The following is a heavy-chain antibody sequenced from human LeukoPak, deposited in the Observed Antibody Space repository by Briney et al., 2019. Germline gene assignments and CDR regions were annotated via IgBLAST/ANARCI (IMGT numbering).Heavy chain of an antibody. V-gene: IGHV3-23*01. J-gene: IGHJ4*02. CDR2: ISGSGGST. CDR3: AKDLGLRYYYDSSGYFGN. CDR1: GFTFSSYA. Sequence: GGSLRLSCAASGFTFSSYAMSWVRQAPGKGLEWVSAISGSGGSTYYADSVKGRFTISRDNSKSTLYLQMNSLRAEDTAVYYCAKDLGLRYYYDSSGYFGNWGQGTLVTVSS. D-gene: IGHD3-22*01.